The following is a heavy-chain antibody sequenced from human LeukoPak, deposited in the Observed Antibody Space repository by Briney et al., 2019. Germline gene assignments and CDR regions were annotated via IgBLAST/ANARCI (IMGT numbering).Heavy chain of an antibody. V-gene: IGHV4-59*12. Sequence: SETLSLTCTVSGGSISSYYWSWIRQPPGKGLEWIGYIYYSGSTNYNPSLKSRVTISVDTSKNQFSLKQSSVTAADTAVYYCARDRSIAVSRRGMDVWGQGTTVTVSS. CDR3: ARDRSIAVSRRGMDV. D-gene: IGHD6-19*01. CDR1: GGSISSYY. J-gene: IGHJ6*02. CDR2: IYYSGST.